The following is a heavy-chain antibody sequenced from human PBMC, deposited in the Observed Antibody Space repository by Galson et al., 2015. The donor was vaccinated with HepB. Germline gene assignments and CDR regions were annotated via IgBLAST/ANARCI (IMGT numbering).Heavy chain of an antibody. CDR1: GDSVSSNSAV. Sequence: CAISGDSVSSNSAVWNWIGQSPSRGLEWLGRTYYRSKWYKDYALFVKSRITINANTSRNQISLQLNSMTPEDTAGYYCADGLDVGGQGTTVTVSS. CDR2: TYYRSKWYK. V-gene: IGHV6-1*01. J-gene: IGHJ6*02. CDR3: ADGLDV.